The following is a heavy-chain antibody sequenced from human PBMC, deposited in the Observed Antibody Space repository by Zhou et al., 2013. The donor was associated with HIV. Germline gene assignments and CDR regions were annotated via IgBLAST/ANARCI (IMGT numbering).Heavy chain of an antibody. D-gene: IGHD1-7*01. CDR3: AIKGTEDRGWFDP. J-gene: IGHJ5*02. CDR1: GGTFNNYA. CDR2: IVPIFNKP. Sequence: QVQLVQSGAEVKKPGSSVKVSCKASGGTFNNYAFSWVRLAPGQGLEWLGDIVPIFNKPNYAQKFQGRVTITADEATSTAYMELSSLRSDDTAVYHCAIKGTEDRGWFDPWGQGTLVTVSP. V-gene: IGHV1-69*12.